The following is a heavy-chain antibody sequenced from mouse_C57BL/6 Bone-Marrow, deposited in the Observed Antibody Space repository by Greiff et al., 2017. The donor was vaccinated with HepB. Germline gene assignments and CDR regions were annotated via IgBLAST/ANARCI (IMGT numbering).Heavy chain of an antibody. CDR1: GYTFTDYY. D-gene: IGHD4-1*01. CDR3: ARSDWDGY. Sequence: VQLKQSGPVLVKPGASVKMSCKASGYTFTDYYMNWVKQSHGKSPEWIGVINPYNGGTSYNQKFKGKATLTVDKSSSTAYMELNSLTSEDSAVYYCARSDWDGYWGQGTTLTVSS. CDR2: INPYNGGT. J-gene: IGHJ2*01. V-gene: IGHV1-19*01.